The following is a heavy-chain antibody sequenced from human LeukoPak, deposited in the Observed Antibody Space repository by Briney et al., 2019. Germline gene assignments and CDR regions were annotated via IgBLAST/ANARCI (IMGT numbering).Heavy chain of an antibody. J-gene: IGHJ2*01. CDR1: GHSFTSYW. V-gene: IGHV5-51*01. Sequence: GESLQISCKGSGHSFTSYWIGWVRQMPGKGLEWMGIIYPGDSDTRYSPSFQGQVTISADKSISTAYLQWSSLKASDTAMCYGARKILVVPAAMSGWHFHLSRRGSLVTLSS. CDR2: IYPGDSDT. D-gene: IGHD2-2*01. CDR3: ARKILVVPAAMSGWHFHL.